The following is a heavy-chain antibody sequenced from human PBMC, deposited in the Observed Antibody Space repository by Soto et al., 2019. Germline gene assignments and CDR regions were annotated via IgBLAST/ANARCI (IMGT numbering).Heavy chain of an antibody. Sequence: SETLSLTCTVSGGSISSGDYYWSWIRQPPGKGQEWIGYIYYSGSTYYNPSLKSRVTISVDTSKNQFSLKLSSVTAADMAVYYCARGDSSRNDAFDIWGQGTMVTVSS. V-gene: IGHV4-30-4*01. CDR3: ARGDSSRNDAFDI. CDR2: IYYSGST. J-gene: IGHJ3*02. CDR1: GGSISSGDYY. D-gene: IGHD6-6*01.